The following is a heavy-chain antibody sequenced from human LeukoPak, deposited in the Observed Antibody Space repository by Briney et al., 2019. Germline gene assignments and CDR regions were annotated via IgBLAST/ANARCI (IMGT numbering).Heavy chain of an antibody. CDR3: ASLIYELGDDY. J-gene: IGHJ4*02. CDR1: GFTFSSYW. Sequence: PGGSLRLSCAASGFTFSSYWMHWVRQAPGKGLVWVSCINSDESSTRYADSVKGRFTISRDNAKNTLYLQMNSLRAEDTAVYYCASLIYELGDDYWGQGTLVTVSS. D-gene: IGHD7-27*01. V-gene: IGHV3-74*01. CDR2: INSDESST.